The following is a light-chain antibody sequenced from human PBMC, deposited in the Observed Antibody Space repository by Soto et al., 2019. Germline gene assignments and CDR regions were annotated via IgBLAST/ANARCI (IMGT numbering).Light chain of an antibody. V-gene: IGLV9-49*03. Sequence: QSVLTQPPSASASLGASVTLTCTLSSGYSDYKVDWYQQRPGKGSRFVMRVGTGGIVGSRGDGIPDRFSVLGSGLNRYLTINNIQEEDESDYHCGADHGSGNNFIVVFGGGTKLTVL. CDR1: SGYSDYK. CDR2: VGTGGIVG. J-gene: IGLJ2*01. CDR3: GADHGSGNNFIVV.